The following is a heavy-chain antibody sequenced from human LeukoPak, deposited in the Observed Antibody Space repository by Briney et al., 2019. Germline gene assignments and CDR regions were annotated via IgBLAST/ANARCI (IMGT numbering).Heavy chain of an antibody. Sequence: SETLSLTCTVSGGSISSSSYYWGWIRQPPGKGLEWIGSIYYSGSTNYNPSLKSRVTISVDTSKNQFSLKLSSVTAADTAVYYCARVANDYYDSSGYYLDPYYYYYYMDVWGKGTTVTISS. CDR3: ARVANDYYDSSGYYLDPYYYYYYMDV. J-gene: IGHJ6*03. V-gene: IGHV4-39*07. CDR1: GGSISSSSYY. D-gene: IGHD3-22*01. CDR2: IYYSGST.